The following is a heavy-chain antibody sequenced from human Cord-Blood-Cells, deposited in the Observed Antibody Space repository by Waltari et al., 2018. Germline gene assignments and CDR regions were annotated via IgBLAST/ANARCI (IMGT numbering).Heavy chain of an antibody. V-gene: IGHV3-30*18. CDR2: ISYDGSNK. D-gene: IGHD6-13*01. CDR1: GFTFSSYG. Sequence: QVQLVESGGGVVQPGRSLRLSCAASGFTFSSYGMHWVRQAPGKGLGWVAVISYDGSNKYYADSVKGRFTISRDNSKNTLYLQMNSLRAEDTAVYYCAKDHLVSAAGYFDYWGQGTLVTVSS. J-gene: IGHJ4*02. CDR3: AKDHLVSAAGYFDY.